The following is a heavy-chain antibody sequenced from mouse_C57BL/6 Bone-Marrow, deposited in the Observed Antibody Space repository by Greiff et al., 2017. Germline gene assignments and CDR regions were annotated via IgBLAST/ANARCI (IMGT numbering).Heavy chain of an antibody. CDR3: ARAGYDDEGFAY. J-gene: IGHJ3*01. CDR2: IYPGSGNT. Sequence: VQLQQSGAELVRPGASVKLSCKASGYTFTDYYINWVKQRPGQGLEWIARIYPGSGNTYYNEKFKGKATLTAEKSSSTAYMQLSSLTSEDSAVYFCARAGYDDEGFAYWGQGTLVTVSA. D-gene: IGHD2-2*01. V-gene: IGHV1-76*01. CDR1: GYTFTDYY.